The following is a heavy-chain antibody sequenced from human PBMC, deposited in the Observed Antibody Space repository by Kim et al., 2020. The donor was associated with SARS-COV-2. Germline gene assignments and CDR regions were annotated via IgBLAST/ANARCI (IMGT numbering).Heavy chain of an antibody. J-gene: IGHJ6*02. D-gene: IGHD1-1*01. Sequence: VKGRFTISRDNAKNSLYLQMNSLRAEDTAVYYCARDGRGAKTYYYYGMDVWGQGTTVIVSS. CDR3: ARDGRGAKTYYYYGMDV. V-gene: IGHV3-11*04.